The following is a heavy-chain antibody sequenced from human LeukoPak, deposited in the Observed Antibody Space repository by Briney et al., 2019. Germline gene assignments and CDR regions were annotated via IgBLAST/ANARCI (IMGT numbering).Heavy chain of an antibody. D-gene: IGHD2-15*01. J-gene: IGHJ6*02. CDR3: ASLDGYCSGGSCYSPDYYGMDV. CDR1: GGTFSSYA. CDR2: IIPIFGIA. V-gene: IGHV1-69*04. Sequence: SVKVSCKASGGTFSSYAISWVRQAPGQGLEWMGRIIPIFGIANYAQKFQGRVTITADKSTSTAYMELSSLGSEDTAVYYCASLDGYCSGGSCYSPDYYGMDVWGQGTTVTVSS.